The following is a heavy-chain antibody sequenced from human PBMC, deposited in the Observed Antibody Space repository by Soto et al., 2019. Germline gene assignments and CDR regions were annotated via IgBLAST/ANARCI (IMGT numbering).Heavy chain of an antibody. CDR1: GFPFTSYG. CDR2: ISYDGSDK. Sequence: QVQLVESGGGVVQPGRSLRLCWAASGFPFTSYGMHWVREGPDKGLEWVAIISYDGSDKYYADSVKGRFTISRDNSKNTLYLQMNSLRPEDTALYYCVGGQYYFDYRGQGTLVIVSS. J-gene: IGHJ4*02. D-gene: IGHD3-10*01. V-gene: IGHV3-30*03. CDR3: VGGQYYFDY.